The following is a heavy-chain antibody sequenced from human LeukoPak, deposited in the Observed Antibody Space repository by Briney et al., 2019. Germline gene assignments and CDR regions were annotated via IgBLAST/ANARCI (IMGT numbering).Heavy chain of an antibody. Sequence: ASVKVSCKASGYTFTGYYMHWVRQAPGQGLEWMGFINPSGSSAAYAQKFQGRLTMTRDMFTSTDYMELTSPTSDDTAVYYCARDNSVAGTAWCFDPWGQGTPVNVSS. D-gene: IGHD2-21*02. CDR2: INPSGSSA. CDR1: GYTFTGYY. V-gene: IGHV1-46*01. CDR3: ARDNSVAGTAWCFDP. J-gene: IGHJ5*02.